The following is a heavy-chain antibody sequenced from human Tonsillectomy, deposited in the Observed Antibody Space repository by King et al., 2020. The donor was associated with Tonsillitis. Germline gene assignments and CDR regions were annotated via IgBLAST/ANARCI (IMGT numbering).Heavy chain of an antibody. V-gene: IGHV3-72*01. D-gene: IGHD2-15*01. CDR3: ARELRLRFFSGGGCHDAFDI. J-gene: IGHJ3*02. CDR2: SRNKANSYTT. Sequence: VQLVESGGGSVQPGGSLRLSCAASGFTFSDHYMDWVRQAPGKGLEWVGRSRNKANSYTTEYAASVKGRFSISRDDSKNSVYLQMNSLKTEDTAVYYCARELRLRFFSGGGCHDAFDIWGQGTMVTVSS. CDR1: GFTFSDHY.